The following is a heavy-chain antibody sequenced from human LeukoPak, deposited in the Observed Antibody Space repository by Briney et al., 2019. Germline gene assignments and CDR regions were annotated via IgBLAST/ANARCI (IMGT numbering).Heavy chain of an antibody. Sequence: ASVKVSCKASGYTFTNSYLHWVRQAPGQGLEWMGIISPSGSSTTYAQKFQGRVAMTRDTSTSTVYMELSSLRSEDTAVYYCARGGYRSPRDAFDIWGQGTMVTVSS. J-gene: IGHJ3*02. CDR1: GYTFTNSY. CDR2: ISPSGSST. D-gene: IGHD6-25*01. CDR3: ARGGYRSPRDAFDI. V-gene: IGHV1-46*01.